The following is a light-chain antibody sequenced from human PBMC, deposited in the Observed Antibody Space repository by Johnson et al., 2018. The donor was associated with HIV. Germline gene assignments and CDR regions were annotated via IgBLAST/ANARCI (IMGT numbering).Light chain of an antibody. CDR1: SSNIGNNY. V-gene: IGLV1-51*02. CDR2: ENH. J-gene: IGLJ1*01. Sequence: QSVLTQPPSVSAAPGQKVTISCSGSSSNIGNNYVSWYQQLPGTAPKLLIYENHKRPSGIPDRFSGSKSGTSATLGITGLQTGDEADYYCGTWDISLRSYVFGTATKVTFL. CDR3: GTWDISLRSYV.